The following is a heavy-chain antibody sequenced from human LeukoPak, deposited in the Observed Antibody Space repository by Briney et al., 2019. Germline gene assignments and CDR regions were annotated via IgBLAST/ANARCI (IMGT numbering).Heavy chain of an antibody. CDR1: GGSFSGYY. CDR3: ARGNDITMVRGVSDWFDP. CDR2: INHSGST. J-gene: IGHJ5*02. D-gene: IGHD3-10*01. V-gene: IGHV4-34*01. Sequence: SETLSLTCAVYGGSFSGYYWSWIRQPPGKGLEWIGEINHSGSTYYNPSLKSRVTISVDTSKNQFSLKLSSVTAADTAVYYCARGNDITMVRGVSDWFDPWGQGTLVTVSS.